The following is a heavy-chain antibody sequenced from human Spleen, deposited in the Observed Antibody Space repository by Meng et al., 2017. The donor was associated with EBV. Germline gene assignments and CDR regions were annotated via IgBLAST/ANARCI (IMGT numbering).Heavy chain of an antibody. V-gene: IGHV4-61*01. J-gene: IGHJ4*02. CDR1: GGYVRSASYY. D-gene: IGHD3-10*01. Sequence: VHLLSSRPGVVNAWETLSLPRTVSGGYVRSASYYWTWIRQPPGKAMEWIGYIHYSGNPNYNSSLKRRVTISVDMSKNQFSLRLSSVTAADTAVYYCARLFYYGSGRLKFDFWGQGTLVTVSS. CDR2: IHYSGNP. CDR3: ARLFYYGSGRLKFDF.